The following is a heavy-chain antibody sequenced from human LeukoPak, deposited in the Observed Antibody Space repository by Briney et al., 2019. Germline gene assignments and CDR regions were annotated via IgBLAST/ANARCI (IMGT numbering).Heavy chain of an antibody. V-gene: IGHV3-64*01. J-gene: IGHJ4*02. Sequence: QPGGSLRLSCAASGFTISSYAMHWVRQAPGKGLEYVSAITSHGDNTYYANSVKGRFTISRDNSKSTLYLQLGSLRAEDMAVYYCARGQRIIAVADYWGQGTLVTVSS. D-gene: IGHD6-19*01. CDR2: ITSHGDNT. CDR3: ARGQRIIAVADY. CDR1: GFTISSYA.